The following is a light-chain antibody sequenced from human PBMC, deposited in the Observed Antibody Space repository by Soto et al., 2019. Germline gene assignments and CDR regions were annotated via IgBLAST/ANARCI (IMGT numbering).Light chain of an antibody. V-gene: IGKV1-39*01. J-gene: IGKJ5*01. CDR1: QSISTY. CDR2: AAS. Sequence: DIQMTQSPSSLSASAGDRVTITCRASQSISTYLYWYQQKPGKAPKPLIYAASSLQSGVPSRFSGSGSGTDFTLTISSLQPEDFATYHCQQSYSIPITFGQGTRLEIK. CDR3: QQSYSIPIT.